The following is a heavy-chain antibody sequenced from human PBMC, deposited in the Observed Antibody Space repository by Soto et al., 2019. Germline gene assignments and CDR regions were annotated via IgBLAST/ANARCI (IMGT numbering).Heavy chain of an antibody. J-gene: IGHJ4*02. Sequence: EVQLVESGGGLVQPGGSLRLSYAASGFTFSSYSMNWVRQAPGKGLEWVSYISSSSSTIYYADSVKGRFTISRDNAKNSLYLQMNSLRAEDTAVYYCARDHFRVTTEYSYFDYWGQGTLVTVSS. D-gene: IGHD4-17*01. CDR2: ISSSSSTI. V-gene: IGHV3-48*01. CDR1: GFTFSSYS. CDR3: ARDHFRVTTEYSYFDY.